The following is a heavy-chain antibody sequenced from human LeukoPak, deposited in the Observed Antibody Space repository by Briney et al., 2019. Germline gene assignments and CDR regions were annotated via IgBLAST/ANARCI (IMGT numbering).Heavy chain of an antibody. J-gene: IGHJ6*04. CDR1: GGSFSGYY. V-gene: IGHV4-34*01. CDR2: INHSGST. Sequence: PSETLSLTCAVYGGSFSGYYWSWIRQPPGKGLEWIGEINHSGSTNYNPSLKSRVTISVDTSKNQFSLKLSSVTAADTAVYYCARGFKIVVVPAAIRIYYYYGMDVWGKGTTVTVSS. D-gene: IGHD2-2*01. CDR3: ARGFKIVVVPAAIRIYYYYGMDV.